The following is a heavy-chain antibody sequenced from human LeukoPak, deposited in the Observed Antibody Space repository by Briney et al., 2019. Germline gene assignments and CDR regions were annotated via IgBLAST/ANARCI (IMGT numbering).Heavy chain of an antibody. CDR2: INHSGST. CDR1: GGSFSGYY. J-gene: IGHJ4*02. D-gene: IGHD3-10*01. Sequence: PSETLSLTCAVYGGSFSGYYWSWIRQPPGKGLEWIGEINHSGSTNYNPSLKSRVTISVDTSKNQFSLKLSSVTAADTAVYYCASRTSTDYYGSGSPYWGQGTLVTVSS. V-gene: IGHV4-34*01. CDR3: ASRTSTDYYGSGSPY.